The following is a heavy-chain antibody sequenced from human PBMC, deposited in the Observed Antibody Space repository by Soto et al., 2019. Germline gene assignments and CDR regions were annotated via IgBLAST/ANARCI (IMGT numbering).Heavy chain of an antibody. CDR2: IYPGDSDT. D-gene: IGHD2-15*01. CDR3: ARRGYCSGGSCYYMDV. Sequence: GESLKISCKGSGYSFTSHWIGWVRQMPGKGLEWMGIIYPGDSDTRYSPSFQGQVTISADKSISTAYLQWSSLKASDTAMYYCARRGYCSGGSCYYMDVWGKGTTVTVSS. J-gene: IGHJ6*03. CDR1: GYSFTSHW. V-gene: IGHV5-51*01.